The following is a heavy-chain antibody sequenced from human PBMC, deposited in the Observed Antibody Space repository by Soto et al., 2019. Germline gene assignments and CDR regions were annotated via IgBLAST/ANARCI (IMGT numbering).Heavy chain of an antibody. CDR3: ARGGYGDPDYYYYGMDV. V-gene: IGHV4-34*01. D-gene: IGHD4-17*01. CDR1: GGSFSGYY. J-gene: IGHJ6*02. CDR2: INHSGST. Sequence: KTSETLSLTCAVYGGSFSGYYWSWIRQPPGKGLEWIGEINHSGSTNYNPSLKSRVTISVDTSKNQFSLKLSSVTAADTAVYYCARGGYGDPDYYYYGMDVWGQGTTVTVSS.